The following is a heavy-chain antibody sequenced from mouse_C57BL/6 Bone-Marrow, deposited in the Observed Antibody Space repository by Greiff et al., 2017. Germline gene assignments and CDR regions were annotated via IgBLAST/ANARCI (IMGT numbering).Heavy chain of an antibody. V-gene: IGHV1-81*01. CDR3: ARDGGMAMDY. CDR2: IYPRSGNT. D-gene: IGHD1-1*01. J-gene: IGHJ4*01. Sequence: QVQLQQSGAELARPGASVKLSCTASGYTFTSYGISWVKQRTGQGLEWIGEIYPRSGNTYYNEKFKGKATLTADKSSSTAYMELRSLTSEDSAVYFCARDGGMAMDYWGQGTSVTVSS. CDR1: GYTFTSYG.